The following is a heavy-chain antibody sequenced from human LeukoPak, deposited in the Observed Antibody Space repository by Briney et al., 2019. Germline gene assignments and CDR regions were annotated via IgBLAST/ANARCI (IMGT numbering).Heavy chain of an antibody. J-gene: IGHJ4*02. CDR1: GGSIRSSYYY. D-gene: IGHD3-3*01. V-gene: IGHV4-39*01. CDR2: IYDSGST. Sequence: PSETLSLTCTVSGGSIRSSYYYWDWIRQPPGKGLEWIGSIYDSGSTYYNPSLKSRVTISVDTSKNQFSLKLNSVTAADTAVYYCARFWSAFDYWGQGALATVSS. CDR3: ARFWSAFDY.